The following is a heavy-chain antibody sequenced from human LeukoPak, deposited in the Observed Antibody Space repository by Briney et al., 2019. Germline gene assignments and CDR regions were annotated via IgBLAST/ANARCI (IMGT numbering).Heavy chain of an antibody. CDR1: GFSFSSYN. CDR3: ARDPYSGSYGPYYYYYMDV. CDR2: ITSSSSTI. D-gene: IGHD1-26*01. J-gene: IGHJ6*03. V-gene: IGHV3-21*06. Sequence: GGSLRLSCAASGFSFSSYNMNWVRQAPGKGPEWVSSITSSSSTIYYADSVKGRFTISRDNAKNSLYLQMDSLTVEDTAVYYCARDPYSGSYGPYYYYYMDVWGKGTTVTISS.